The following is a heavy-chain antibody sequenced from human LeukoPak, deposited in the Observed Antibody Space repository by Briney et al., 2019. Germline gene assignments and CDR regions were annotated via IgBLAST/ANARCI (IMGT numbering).Heavy chain of an antibody. Sequence: PGGSLRLSCAASGFIFSHFGMDWVRQAPGKGLEWVAVISYDGSDQQYADSVKGRFTISRDNSKNTVFLQMNSLRAEDTAVYYCAKDHEEWELLAGGFDYWGQGTLVTVSS. J-gene: IGHJ4*02. CDR2: ISYDGSDQ. D-gene: IGHD1-26*01. V-gene: IGHV3-30*18. CDR1: GFIFSHFG. CDR3: AKDHEEWELLAGGFDY.